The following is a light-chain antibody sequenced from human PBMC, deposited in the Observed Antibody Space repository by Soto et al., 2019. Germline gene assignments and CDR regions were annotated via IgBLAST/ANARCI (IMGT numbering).Light chain of an antibody. J-gene: IGKJ1*01. V-gene: IGKV3-11*01. CDR1: QSVDVY. Sequence: EIVLTQSPATLSLSPGERATLSCRASQSVDVYLAWYQQKPGQAPRLLIYDASNRATGIPGRFSGSGSGTDFTLTISSLEPEDFAVYYCQQRTNWPPWTFGQGTKVDIK. CDR3: QQRTNWPPWT. CDR2: DAS.